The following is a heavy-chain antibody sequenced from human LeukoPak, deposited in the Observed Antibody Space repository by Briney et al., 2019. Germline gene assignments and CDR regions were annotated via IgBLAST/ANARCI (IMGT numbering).Heavy chain of an antibody. V-gene: IGHV1-2*04. Sequence: ASVKVSCKASGYTFTGYYMHRVRQAPGQGLEWMGWINPNSGGTNYAQKFQGWVTMTRDTSISTAYMELSRLRSDDTAVYYCARDYVAAAGPYYYGMDVWGQGTTVTVSS. D-gene: IGHD6-13*01. CDR2: INPNSGGT. J-gene: IGHJ6*02. CDR3: ARDYVAAAGPYYYGMDV. CDR1: GYTFTGYY.